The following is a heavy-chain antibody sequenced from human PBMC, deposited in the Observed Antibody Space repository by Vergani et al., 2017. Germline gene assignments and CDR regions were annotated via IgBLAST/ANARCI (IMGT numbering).Heavy chain of an antibody. Sequence: EVQLVESGGGLVQPGGSLRLSCAASGFTFSSHWMHWVRQAPGKGLVWVSRINSDGSSTVYVDSVKGRFTISRDNAKSTLYLQMNSLRAEDMAVYYCATSGVEMATILGYWGQGTLVTVSS. D-gene: IGHD5-24*01. J-gene: IGHJ4*02. V-gene: IGHV3-74*02. CDR2: INSDGSST. CDR1: GFTFSSHW. CDR3: ATSGVEMATILGY.